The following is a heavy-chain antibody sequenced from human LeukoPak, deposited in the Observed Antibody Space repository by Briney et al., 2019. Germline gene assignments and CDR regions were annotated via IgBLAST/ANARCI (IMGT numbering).Heavy chain of an antibody. Sequence: SETLSLTCTVSGGSISSYYWSWIRQPPGKGLEWIGYIYYSGSTNYNPSLKSRVTISVDTSKNQFSLKLSSVTAADTAVYYCARDIVNTPGRRPSYYMDVWGKGTTVTVSS. CDR3: ARDIVNTPGRRPSYYMDV. V-gene: IGHV4-59*01. J-gene: IGHJ6*03. D-gene: IGHD3-16*02. CDR1: GGSISSYY. CDR2: IYYSGST.